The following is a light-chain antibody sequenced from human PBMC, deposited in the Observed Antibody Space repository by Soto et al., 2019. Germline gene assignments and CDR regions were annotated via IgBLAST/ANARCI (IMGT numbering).Light chain of an antibody. J-gene: IGKJ1*01. CDR1: QSSSSY. CDR3: QQSYSTPPT. CDR2: AAS. V-gene: IGKV1-39*01. Sequence: DIQMTQSPSSLSASVGDRVTITCRASQSSSSYLNWYQQKPGKAPEPLIYAASSLQSGVPSRFSGSGSGTDFTLTISSLQPEDFAIYYCQQSYSTPPTFGQGTKVEIK.